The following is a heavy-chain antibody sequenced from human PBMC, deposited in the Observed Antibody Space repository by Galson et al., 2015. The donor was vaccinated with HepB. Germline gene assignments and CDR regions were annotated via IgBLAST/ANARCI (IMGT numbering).Heavy chain of an antibody. Sequence: SVKVSCKAPGGTFSSYAISWVRQAPGQGLEWMGGIIPIFGTANYAQKFQGRVTITADESTSTAYMELSSLRSEDTAVYYCARVGMVRGVISYYYYGMDVWGQGTTATVSS. CDR1: GGTFSSYA. D-gene: IGHD3-10*01. J-gene: IGHJ6*02. CDR3: ARVGMVRGVISYYYYGMDV. V-gene: IGHV1-69*13. CDR2: IIPIFGTA.